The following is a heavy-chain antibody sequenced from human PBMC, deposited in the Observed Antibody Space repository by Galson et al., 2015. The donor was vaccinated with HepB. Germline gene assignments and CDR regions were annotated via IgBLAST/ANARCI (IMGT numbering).Heavy chain of an antibody. J-gene: IGHJ4*02. D-gene: IGHD2/OR15-2a*01. CDR3: ARDFNRCYLDY. CDR2: ISHSGTT. CDR1: GGSISNFGW. V-gene: IGHV4-4*01. Sequence: ETLSLTCAVSGGSISNFGWWSWVRQAPGKGLEWVGEISHSGTTNYNPSLKTRVTITVDTSKNQFSLNLSSVTAADTAVYCCARDFNRCYLDYWGQGTLVTVSS.